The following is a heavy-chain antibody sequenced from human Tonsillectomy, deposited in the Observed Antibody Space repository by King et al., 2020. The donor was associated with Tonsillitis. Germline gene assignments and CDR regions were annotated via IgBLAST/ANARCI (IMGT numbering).Heavy chain of an antibody. V-gene: IGHV3-30-3*01. J-gene: IGHJ4*02. CDR3: ARDRGYGGNFYYFDS. CDR2: ISYDGSNK. D-gene: IGHD4-23*01. CDR1: GFTFSNYA. Sequence: VQLVESGGGVVQPGRSLRLACATSGFTFSNYALHLVRQAPGQGLEWVAIISYDGSNKYYADSVQGRFPISRDNSKNTLYLQMNSLRAEDTAVYYCARDRGYGGNFYYFDSWGQGTLVTVSS.